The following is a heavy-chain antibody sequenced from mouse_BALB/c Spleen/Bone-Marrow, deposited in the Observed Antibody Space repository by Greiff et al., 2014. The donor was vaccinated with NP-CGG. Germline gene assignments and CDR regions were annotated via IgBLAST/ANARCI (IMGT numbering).Heavy chain of an antibody. Sequence: VQLQQSGAELVKPGASVKLSCTASGFNIKDIYMHWVKQRPEQGLEWIGRIDPANGNTKYDPKFQGKATITADTSSNTAYLQLSSLTSEDTAVYYCARRDDGYYTYWGQGTLVTVSA. CDR1: GFNIKDIY. CDR2: IDPANGNT. CDR3: ARRDDGYYTY. J-gene: IGHJ3*01. D-gene: IGHD2-3*01. V-gene: IGHV14-3*02.